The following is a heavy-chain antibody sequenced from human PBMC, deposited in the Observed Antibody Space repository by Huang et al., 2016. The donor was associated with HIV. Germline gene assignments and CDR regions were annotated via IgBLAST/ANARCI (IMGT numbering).Heavy chain of an antibody. V-gene: IGHV3-7*01. J-gene: IGHJ6*02. D-gene: IGHD2-8*01. CDR2: IRKDGSEK. CDR1: TVTFSAYW. Sequence: LVESGGGLVRPGGSLRLSCAGSTVTFSAYWMTWVRQSPGQGLEWVASIRKDGSEKHYVDSVEGRFNISRDNGKKLLFLEMRSLGVDDTAVYFCATKADAMDGWGQGTTVIVSS. CDR3: ATKADAMDG.